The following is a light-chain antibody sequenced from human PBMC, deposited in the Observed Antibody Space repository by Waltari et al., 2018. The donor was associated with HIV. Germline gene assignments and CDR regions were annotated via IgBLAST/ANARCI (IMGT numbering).Light chain of an antibody. Sequence: SYVLTQPPSVSVAPRQTARITCGGNSIGSKSVHWFQQKPGRAPLLFFFMFSARPTVIPERFSGSNSGNTATLTISRVEAGDEADYYCQVWDSSSDHPVFGGGTKLTVL. CDR2: MFS. V-gene: IGLV3-21*02. CDR3: QVWDSSSDHPV. CDR1: SIGSKS. J-gene: IGLJ2*01.